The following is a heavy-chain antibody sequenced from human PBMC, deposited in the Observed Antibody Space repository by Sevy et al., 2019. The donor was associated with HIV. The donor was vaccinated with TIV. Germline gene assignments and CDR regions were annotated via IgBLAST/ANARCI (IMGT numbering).Heavy chain of an antibody. V-gene: IGHV4-31*11. Sequence: SETLSLTCAVSGGSISSGGYYWSWIRQHPEKGLEWIGYIYYSGSTYYNPSLKGRATISLDMSKNQFSLKLNSVSAADTAVYYCARDRGSGSTLDDWGQGILVTVSS. CDR3: ARDRGSGSTLDD. CDR2: IYYSGST. J-gene: IGHJ4*02. CDR1: GGSISSGGYY. D-gene: IGHD3-10*01.